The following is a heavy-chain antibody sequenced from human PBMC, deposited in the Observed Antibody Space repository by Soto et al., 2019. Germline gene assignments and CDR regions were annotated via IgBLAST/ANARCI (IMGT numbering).Heavy chain of an antibody. CDR3: ARVSGIYYYGMDV. J-gene: IGHJ6*02. Sequence: PSETLSLTCTVSGGSISNYYWSWIRQAPGKRLEWIGYIYYTTNYNPSLKSRVTISVDTSKNQFSLKLSSVTAADTAVYYCARVSGIYYYGMDVWGQGTTVTVSS. CDR2: IYYTT. D-gene: IGHD3-10*01. CDR1: GGSISNYY. V-gene: IGHV4-59*12.